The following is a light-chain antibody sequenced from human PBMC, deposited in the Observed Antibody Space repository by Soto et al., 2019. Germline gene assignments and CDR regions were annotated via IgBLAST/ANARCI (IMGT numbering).Light chain of an antibody. CDR3: AAWDDSLDGFYV. CDR2: NNN. Sequence: QSVLPQPPSASGTPGQRVTISCSGSSSNIGTNTVNWYLQLPGTAPKLLMYNNNQRPSGVPERFSGSKSGTSASLAIGGLQSEDEADYYCAAWDDSLDGFYVFGSGTKVTVL. CDR1: SSNIGTNT. V-gene: IGLV1-44*01. J-gene: IGLJ1*01.